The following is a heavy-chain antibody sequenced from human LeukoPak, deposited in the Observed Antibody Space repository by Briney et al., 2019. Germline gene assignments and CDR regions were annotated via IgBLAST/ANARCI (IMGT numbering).Heavy chain of an antibody. V-gene: IGHV1-69*04. CDR1: GGTFSSYA. CDR2: IIPILGIA. D-gene: IGHD4-17*01. CDR3: ARRRDPWVTTLLGSGSGFDP. J-gene: IGHJ5*02. Sequence: SVKVSCKASGGTFSSYAISWVRQAPGQGLEWMGRIIPILGIANYAQKFQGRVTITADKSTSTAYMELSSLRSKGTAVYYCARRRDPWVTTLLGSGSGFDPWGQGTLVTVSS.